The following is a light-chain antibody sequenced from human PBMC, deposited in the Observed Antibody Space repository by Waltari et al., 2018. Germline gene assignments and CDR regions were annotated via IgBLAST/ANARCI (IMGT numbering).Light chain of an antibody. CDR3: MQGTHWPRS. CDR2: KVS. CDR1: QSLVDSDGNTY. Sequence: DVVMTQSPLSLPVTLGQPASISCRSSQSLVDSDGNTYLSWFQKRPGQSPRRLIYKVSNRDSGVPDRFSGSGSGTDFTLKISRVEADDIAIYYCMQGTHWPRSFGQGTKVEIE. J-gene: IGKJ1*01. V-gene: IGKV2-30*01.